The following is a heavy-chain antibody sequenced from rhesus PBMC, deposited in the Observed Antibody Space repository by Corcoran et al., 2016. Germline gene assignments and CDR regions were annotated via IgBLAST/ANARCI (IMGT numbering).Heavy chain of an antibody. J-gene: IGHJ5-1*01. Sequence: QVRLQESGPGLVKPSETLPLTCAVPGASLSGTYWSWHRKAPGKGLEWFGRNYGVGGSTSSNPSLKSRVTISIYTSTNQFSLKLSSVTAADTAVYYCARDAVLGRFDVWGAGVRVTVSS. CDR2: NYGVGGST. V-gene: IGHV4S2*01. CDR1: GASLSGTY. D-gene: IGHD2-15*01. CDR3: ARDAVLGRFDV.